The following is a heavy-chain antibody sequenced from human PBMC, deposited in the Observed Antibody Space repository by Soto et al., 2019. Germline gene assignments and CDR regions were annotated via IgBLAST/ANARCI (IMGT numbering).Heavy chain of an antibody. CDR1: GGTFSSYA. V-gene: IGHV1-69*01. CDR3: ARVGRKGYSSSWYYFDY. CDR2: IIPILGTA. Sequence: QVQLVQSGAEVKKPGSSVKVSCKASGGTFSSYAISWVRQAPGQGLEWMGGIIPILGTANYAQKFQGRVTITADESTSTAYMELSSLRSEDTAVYYCARVGRKGYSSSWYYFDYWGQGTLVTVSS. D-gene: IGHD6-13*01. J-gene: IGHJ4*02.